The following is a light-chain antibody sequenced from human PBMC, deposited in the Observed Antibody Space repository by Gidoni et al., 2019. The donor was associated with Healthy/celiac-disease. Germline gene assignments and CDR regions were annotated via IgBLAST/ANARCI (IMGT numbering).Light chain of an antibody. V-gene: IGKV1-39*01. CDR3: QQSYSTPVT. J-gene: IGKJ4*01. CDR2: AAS. CDR1: QSISSY. Sequence: RTKSPSPLSASVGDRVTITCRASQSISSYLNWYQQKPGKAPKLLIYAASSLQSGVPSRFSGSGSGTDFTLTISSLQPEDFATYYCQQSYSTPVTFGGGTKVEIK.